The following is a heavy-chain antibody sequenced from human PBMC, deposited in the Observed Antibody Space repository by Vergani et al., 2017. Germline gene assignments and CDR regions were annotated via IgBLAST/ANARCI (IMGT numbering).Heavy chain of an antibody. CDR1: GFTFDDYA. Sequence: EVQLVESGGGLVQPGRSLRLSCAASGFTFDDYAMHWVRQAPGKGLEWVSSISSSSSYIYYADSVKGRFTISRDNAKNSLYLQMNSLRAEDTAVYYCLVVAATSFDYWGQGTLVTVSS. CDR3: LVVAATSFDY. CDR2: ISSSSSYI. D-gene: IGHD2-15*01. J-gene: IGHJ4*02. V-gene: IGHV3-9*01.